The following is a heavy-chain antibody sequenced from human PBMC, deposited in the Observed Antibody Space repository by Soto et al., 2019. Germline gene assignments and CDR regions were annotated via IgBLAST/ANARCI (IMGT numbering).Heavy chain of an antibody. Sequence: QVQLVQSGAEVKKPGSSVKVSCKVSGGTSSSYAISWVRQAPGQGLEWMGGIIPMFGTANYAQKFHGRVTIIADESTSTVYMELSSLRSEDTAVYFCARFARSSGYVDFWGQGTLVTVSS. D-gene: IGHD6-19*01. V-gene: IGHV1-69*01. CDR2: IIPMFGTA. CDR1: GGTSSSYA. CDR3: ARFARSSGYVDF. J-gene: IGHJ4*02.